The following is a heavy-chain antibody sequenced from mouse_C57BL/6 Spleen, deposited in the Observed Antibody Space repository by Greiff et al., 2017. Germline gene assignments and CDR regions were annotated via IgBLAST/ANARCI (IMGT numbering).Heavy chain of an antibody. D-gene: IGHD3-3*01. V-gene: IGHV1-81*01. CDR2: IYPRSGHT. Sequence: QVQLQQSGAELARPGASVKLSCKASGYTFTSYGISWVKQRTGQGLEWIGEIYPRSGHTYYNEKFKGKATLTADKSSSTTYMELRSLTSEDSAVYVCARWGDVYAMDYWGQGTSVTVSS. CDR3: ARWGDVYAMDY. J-gene: IGHJ4*01. CDR1: GYTFTSYG.